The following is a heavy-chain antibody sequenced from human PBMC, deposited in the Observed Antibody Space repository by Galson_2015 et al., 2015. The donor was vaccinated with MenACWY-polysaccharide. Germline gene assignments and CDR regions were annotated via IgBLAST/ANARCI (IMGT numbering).Heavy chain of an antibody. D-gene: IGHD6-6*01. CDR3: ARDPALAARKSYYFDY. CDR1: GGSFSGYY. J-gene: IGHJ4*02. Sequence: SETLSLTCAVYGGSFSGYYWSWIRQPPGKGLEWIGEINHSGSTNYNPSLKSRVTISVDTSKNQFSLKLSSVTAADTAVYYCARDPALAARKSYYFDYWGQGTLVTVSS. V-gene: IGHV4-34*01. CDR2: INHSGST.